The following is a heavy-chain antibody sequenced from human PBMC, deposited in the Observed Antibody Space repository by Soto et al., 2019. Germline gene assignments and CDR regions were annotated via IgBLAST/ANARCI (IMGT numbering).Heavy chain of an antibody. V-gene: IGHV1-8*01. CDR2: MNPNSGNT. J-gene: IGHJ6*02. CDR3: ARGNEVVSGTDV. Sequence: ASVKVSCKASGYTFTSYDINWVRQATGQGLEWMGWMNPNSGNTGYAQKFRGRVTMTKNTSISTAYMELSSLRSEDTAVYYCARGNEVVSGTDVWGQGTTVTVSS. D-gene: IGHD2-15*01. CDR1: GYTFTSYD.